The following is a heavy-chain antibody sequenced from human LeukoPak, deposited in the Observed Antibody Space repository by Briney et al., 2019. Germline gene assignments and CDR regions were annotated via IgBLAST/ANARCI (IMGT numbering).Heavy chain of an antibody. Sequence: GESLKFSCKASGYSFTSYWIGWVGQMPGKGLEWMGIIYPGDSDTRYSPSFQGQVTISADKSISTAYLQWSSLKASDTAMYYCARRPAAGAVPLDYWGQGTLVTVSS. CDR2: IYPGDSDT. J-gene: IGHJ4*02. V-gene: IGHV5-51*01. CDR1: GYSFTSYW. CDR3: ARRPAAGAVPLDY. D-gene: IGHD6-13*01.